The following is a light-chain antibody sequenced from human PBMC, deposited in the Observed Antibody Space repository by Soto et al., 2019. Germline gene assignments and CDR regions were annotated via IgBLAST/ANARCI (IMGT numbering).Light chain of an antibody. CDR3: QQYDSLPPTWT. CDR1: QDIATY. V-gene: IGKV1-33*01. Sequence: DIQMTQSPSSLSASVGNRVTITCQASQDIATYLNWYQQKPGKAPNLLIYDASNLETGVPSRFSGGGSWTHFTFTISNLQPEDIATYYCQQYDSLPPTWTFGQGTKVEIE. J-gene: IGKJ1*01. CDR2: DAS.